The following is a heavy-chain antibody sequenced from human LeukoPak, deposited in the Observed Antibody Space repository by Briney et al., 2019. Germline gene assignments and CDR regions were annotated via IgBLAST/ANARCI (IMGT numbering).Heavy chain of an antibody. V-gene: IGHV3-9*01. D-gene: IGHD1-26*01. CDR3: AKTLGATRGGFDY. CDR1: GFTFDDYA. J-gene: IGHJ4*02. Sequence: GRSLRLSCAASGFTFDDYAMHWVRQAPGKGLEGVSGISWNSGSIGYADSVKGRFTISRDNAKNSLYLQMNSLRAEDTALYYCAKTLGATRGGFDYWGQGTLVTVSS. CDR2: ISWNSGSI.